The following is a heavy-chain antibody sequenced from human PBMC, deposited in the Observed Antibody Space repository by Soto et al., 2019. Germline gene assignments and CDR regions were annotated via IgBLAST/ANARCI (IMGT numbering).Heavy chain of an antibody. CDR2: ITDDGSTT. Sequence: GGSLRLSCETSGFIFKMYWMHWVRQVPGQGPQWVARITDDGSTTYYAASVEGRFTISRDNAKNALYLQMTSLRPDDTAVYYCTRGPRPTSIGTGAFWGQGTLVTVSS. D-gene: IGHD3-10*01. J-gene: IGHJ4*02. CDR3: TRGPRPTSIGTGAF. CDR1: GFIFKMYW. V-gene: IGHV3-74*01.